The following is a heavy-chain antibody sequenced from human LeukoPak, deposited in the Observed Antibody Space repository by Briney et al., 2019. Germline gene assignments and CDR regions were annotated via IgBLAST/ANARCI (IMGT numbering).Heavy chain of an antibody. CDR1: GGSFSGYY. CDR2: INHSGST. Sequence: SETLSLTCAVYGGSFSGYYWSWIRQPPGKGLEWIGEINHSGSTNYNPSLKSRVTISVDTSKNQFSLELSSVTAADTAVYYCASYDSSGYLLDYWGQGTLVTVSS. CDR3: ASYDSSGYLLDY. V-gene: IGHV4-34*01. J-gene: IGHJ4*02. D-gene: IGHD3-22*01.